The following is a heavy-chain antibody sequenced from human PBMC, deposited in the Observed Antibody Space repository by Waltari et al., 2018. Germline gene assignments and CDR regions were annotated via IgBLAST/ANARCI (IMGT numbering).Heavy chain of an antibody. J-gene: IGHJ4*02. D-gene: IGHD2-15*01. CDR3: ASVEVVAATPFDY. V-gene: IGHV1-2*06. CDR1: GYNFTGYY. CDR2: INPNSGVT. Sequence: QVQLVQSGAEVKKPGASVTVSCKASGYNFTGYYMHWVRQAPGQGLEWMGRINPNSGVTNYAQKFQGRVTMTRDTSISTAYMELSRLRSDDTAVYYCASVEVVAATPFDYWGQGTLVTVSS.